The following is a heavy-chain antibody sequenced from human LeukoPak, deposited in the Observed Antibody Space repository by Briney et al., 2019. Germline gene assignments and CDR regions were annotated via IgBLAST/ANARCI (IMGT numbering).Heavy chain of an antibody. J-gene: IGHJ4*02. D-gene: IGHD3-22*01. Sequence: ASVTVSCKASGGTFSSYAIGWVRQAPGQGLEWMGRIIPIFGIANYAQKFQGRVTITADKSTSTAYMELSSLRSEDTAVYYCARGRRYYDSSGYIDYWGQGTLVTVSS. CDR1: GGTFSSYA. V-gene: IGHV1-69*04. CDR2: IIPIFGIA. CDR3: ARGRRYYDSSGYIDY.